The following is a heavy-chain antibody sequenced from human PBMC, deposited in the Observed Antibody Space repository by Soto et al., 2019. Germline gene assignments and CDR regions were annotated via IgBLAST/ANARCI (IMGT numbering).Heavy chain of an antibody. CDR2: ISATGGTT. Sequence: EVQLVESGGGLVQPGGSLRLSCAASGFTFSSYSMNWVRQAPGKGLEWVSSISATGGTTYYADSVKGRFTISRDNSKNTLYLQMNSLRGEDTAVYYCASRTPESAFDIWGQGTMVTVSS. V-gene: IGHV3-23*04. CDR3: ASRTPESAFDI. CDR1: GFTFSSYS. J-gene: IGHJ3*02.